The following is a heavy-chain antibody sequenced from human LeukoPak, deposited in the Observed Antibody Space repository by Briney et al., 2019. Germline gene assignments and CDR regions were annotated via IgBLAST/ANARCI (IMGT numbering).Heavy chain of an antibody. J-gene: IGHJ4*02. V-gene: IGHV3-23*01. CDR3: AKDVAPDSGWDLDY. Sequence: GRSLRLSCAASGFTFSTYSMTCVRQGPGKGLEWVSSIFNRGAKTFYADSEKRRVTISRDKSKNTLYLQMNILRVEDTAVHYCAKDVAPDSGWDLDYWGQGTLVTVSS. CDR2: IFNRGAKT. D-gene: IGHD6-19*01. CDR1: GFTFSTYS.